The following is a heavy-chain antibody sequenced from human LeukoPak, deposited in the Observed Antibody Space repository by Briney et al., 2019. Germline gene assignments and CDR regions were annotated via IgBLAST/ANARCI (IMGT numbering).Heavy chain of an antibody. CDR3: ARHLAAAGFYYFDY. CDR1: GGSISSSSYY. CDR2: IYYSGST. V-gene: IGHV4-39*01. J-gene: IGHJ4*02. Sequence: SETLSLTCTVSGGSISSSSYYWGWIRQPPGKGLEWIGSIYYSGSTYYNPSRKSRVTISVDTSKNQFSLKLSSVTAADTAVYYCARHLAAAGFYYFDYWGQGTLVTVSS. D-gene: IGHD6-13*01.